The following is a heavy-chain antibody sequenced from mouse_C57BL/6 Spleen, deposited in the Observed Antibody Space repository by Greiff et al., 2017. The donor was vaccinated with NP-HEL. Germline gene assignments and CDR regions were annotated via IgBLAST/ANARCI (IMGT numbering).Heavy chain of an antibody. V-gene: IGHV1-82*01. CDR1: GYAFSSSW. CDR3: GPFPWFAY. Sequence: QVQLQQSGPELVKPGASVKISCKASGYAFSSSWMNWVKQRPGKGLEWIGRIYPGDGDTNYNGKFKGKATLTADKSSSTAYMQLSSLTSEDSAVYFCGPFPWFAYWGQGTLVTVSA. CDR2: IYPGDGDT. J-gene: IGHJ3*01.